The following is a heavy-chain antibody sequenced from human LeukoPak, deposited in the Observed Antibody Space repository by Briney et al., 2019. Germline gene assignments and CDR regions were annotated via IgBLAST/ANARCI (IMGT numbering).Heavy chain of an antibody. V-gene: IGHV4-39*01. Sequence: SETLSLTCTVSGGSISSSSYYWGWIRQPPGKGLEWIGNIYDSVTTHYNPSLKSRVTISVDTSKNQFALRLSSVTAADTAVYYCARRTAVAGGWFDLWVQGTLVTVSS. CDR3: ARRTAVAGGWFDL. CDR2: IYDSVTT. J-gene: IGHJ5*02. CDR1: GGSISSSSYY. D-gene: IGHD2-15*01.